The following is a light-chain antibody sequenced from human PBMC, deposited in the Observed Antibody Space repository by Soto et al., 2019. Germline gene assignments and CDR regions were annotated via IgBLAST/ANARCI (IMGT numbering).Light chain of an antibody. CDR3: HQYGSSPWT. CDR1: QSVSSN. V-gene: IGKV3D-15*01. J-gene: IGKJ1*01. CDR2: GVY. Sequence: EIVMTQSPTILSVSPGERATLSCRASQSVSSNLAWYQQKPGQAPRLLIYGVYTRAPGIPARFSGSGSGTEFTLTITRLESEDFAVYSCHQYGSSPWTFGQGTKVDIK.